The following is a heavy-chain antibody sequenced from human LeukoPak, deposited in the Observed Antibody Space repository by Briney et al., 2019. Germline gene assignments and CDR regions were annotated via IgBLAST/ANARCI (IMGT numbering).Heavy chain of an antibody. D-gene: IGHD3-3*01. CDR3: ARDGTETELRFLEWLLPYYYYYYMDV. CDR2: INPNSGGT. CDR1: GYTFTGYY. V-gene: IGHV1-2*02. Sequence: ASVKVSCKASGYTFTGYYMHWVRQAPGQGLEWMGWINPNSGGTNYAQKLQGRVTMTTDTSTSTAYMELRSLRSDDTAVYYCARDGTETELRFLEWLLPYYYYYYMDVWGKGTTVTVSS. J-gene: IGHJ6*03.